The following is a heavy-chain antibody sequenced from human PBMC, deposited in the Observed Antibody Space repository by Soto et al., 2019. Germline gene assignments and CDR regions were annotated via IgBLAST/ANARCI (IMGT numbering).Heavy chain of an antibody. V-gene: IGHV3-30-3*01. CDR3: ARALATGSYFEH. J-gene: IGHJ4*02. CDR1: GYTFTNYA. CDR2: ISNDGNHK. Sequence: QVQLVESGGGVVQPGRSLRLSCAASGYTFTNYALHWVRQAPGKGLEWVAVISNDGNHKYYADPVKGRFTISRDTSMDTLYLQLNSLRVEDTAVYYCARALATGSYFEHWGQGTLVTVSS. D-gene: IGHD1-1*01.